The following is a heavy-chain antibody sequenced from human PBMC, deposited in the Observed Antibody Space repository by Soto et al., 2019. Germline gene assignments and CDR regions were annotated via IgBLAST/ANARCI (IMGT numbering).Heavy chain of an antibody. J-gene: IGHJ6*02. Sequence: GGSLRLSCAASGFTFSSYSMNWVRQAPGKGLEWVSSISSSSSYIYYADSVKGRFTISRDNAKNSLYLQMNSLRAEDTAVYYCARGGNYDYYYGMDVWGQGTTVTVSS. CDR1: GFTFSSYS. V-gene: IGHV3-21*01. D-gene: IGHD3-16*01. CDR2: ISSSSSYI. CDR3: ARGGNYDYYYGMDV.